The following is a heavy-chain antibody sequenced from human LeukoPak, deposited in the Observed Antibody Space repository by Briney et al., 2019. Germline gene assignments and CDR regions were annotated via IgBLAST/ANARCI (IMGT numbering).Heavy chain of an antibody. D-gene: IGHD3-22*01. V-gene: IGHV3-23*01. CDR3: AKRGVVIRVILVGFHKEAYYFDS. Sequence: GGSLRLSCAVSGITLSNYGMSWVRQAPGKGLEWVAGISGSGGSINYADSVKGRFTISRDNPKNTLYLQMISLRVEDTAVYFCAKRGVVIRVILVGFHKEAYYFDSWGQGARVTVSS. J-gene: IGHJ4*02. CDR1: GITLSNYG. CDR2: ISGSGGSI.